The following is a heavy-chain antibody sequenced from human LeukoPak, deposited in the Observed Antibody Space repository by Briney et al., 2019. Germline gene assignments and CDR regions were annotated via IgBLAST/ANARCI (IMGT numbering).Heavy chain of an antibody. V-gene: IGHV3-7*03. J-gene: IGHJ6*04. CDR1: GFTFSSYW. CDR2: IKQDGSEK. D-gene: IGHD2-2*01. CDR3: AREGEGYCSSTSCPGGMDV. Sequence: GGSLRLSCAASGFTFSSYWMSWVRQAPGKGLEWVANIKQDGSEKYYVNSVKGRFTISRDNAKNSLYLQMNSLRAEDTAVYYCAREGEGYCSSTSCPGGMDVWGKGTTVTVSS.